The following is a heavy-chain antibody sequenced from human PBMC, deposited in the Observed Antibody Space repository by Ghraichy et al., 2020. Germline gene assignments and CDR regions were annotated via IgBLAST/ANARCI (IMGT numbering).Heavy chain of an antibody. D-gene: IGHD3-16*01. CDR3: ASGHYDYVWGNKVDY. J-gene: IGHJ4*02. Sequence: GESLRLSCAASGFTFSSYEMNWVRQAPGKGLEWVSYISSSGSTIYYADSVKGRFTISRDNAKNSLYLQMNSLRAEDTAVYYCASGHYDYVWGNKVDYWGQGTLVTVSS. CDR2: ISSSGSTI. V-gene: IGHV3-48*03. CDR1: GFTFSSYE.